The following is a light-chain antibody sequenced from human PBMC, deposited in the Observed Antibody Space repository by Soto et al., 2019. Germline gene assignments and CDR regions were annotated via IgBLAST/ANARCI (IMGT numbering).Light chain of an antibody. J-gene: IGKJ4*01. CDR3: QQYGNSPLT. CDR1: QSVSSSS. CDR2: CAS. V-gene: IGKV3-20*01. Sequence: EIVLTQSPGTLSLSPGERVTLSCRASQSVSSSSLAWYLQRPGQAPRLLISCASSRATGIPDRFSGSGSGTDFTLTISRLEPEDFAVYYCQQYGNSPLTFGGGTKVEIK.